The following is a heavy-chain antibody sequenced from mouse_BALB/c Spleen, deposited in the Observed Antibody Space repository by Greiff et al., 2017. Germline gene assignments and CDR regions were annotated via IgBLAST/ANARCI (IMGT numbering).Heavy chain of an antibody. Sequence: EVQGVESGGGLVQPKGSLKLSCAASGFTFNTYAMNWVRQAPGKGLEWVARIRSKSNNYATYYADSVKDRFTISRDDSQSMLYLQMNNLKTEDTAMYYCVRHGVRSWYFDVWGAGTTVTVSS. V-gene: IGHV10-1*02. J-gene: IGHJ1*01. CDR3: VRHGVRSWYFDV. CDR2: IRSKSNNYAT. D-gene: IGHD1-1*01. CDR1: GFTFNTYA.